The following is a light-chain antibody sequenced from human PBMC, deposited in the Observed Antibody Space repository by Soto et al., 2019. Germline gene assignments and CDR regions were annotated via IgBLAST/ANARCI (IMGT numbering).Light chain of an antibody. CDR3: CSYAGSRTPLI. V-gene: IGLV2-23*02. CDR1: SSDVGSYNL. J-gene: IGLJ1*01. Sequence: QLVLTQAASVSGSPGQSITISCTGTSSDVGSYNLVSWYQQHPGKAPKLMIYEVSKRPSGLSTRFSGSKSGNTASLTISGLQAEDEADYYCCSYAGSRTPLIFGTGTKLTVL. CDR2: EVS.